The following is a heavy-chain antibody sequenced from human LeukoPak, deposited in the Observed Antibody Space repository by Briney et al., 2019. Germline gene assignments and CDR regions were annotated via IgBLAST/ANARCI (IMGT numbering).Heavy chain of an antibody. V-gene: IGHV3-7*01. CDR3: ARGHYDMGV. CDR1: GFTFSNSW. J-gene: IGHJ6*02. Sequence: GGSLRLSCVASGFTFSNSWMTWVRQAPGKGLERVANINQGGSEINYVDSVKGRFTISRDSAKNSLYLQMNSLRAEDTAVYYCARGHYDMGVWGQGTTVTVSS. CDR2: INQGGSEI.